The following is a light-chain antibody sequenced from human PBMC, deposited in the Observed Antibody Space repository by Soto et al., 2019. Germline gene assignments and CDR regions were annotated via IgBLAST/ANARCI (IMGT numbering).Light chain of an antibody. CDR3: QQRSNWLT. V-gene: IGKV3-11*01. J-gene: IGKJ4*01. CDR2: GAS. CDR1: QTVSSTY. Sequence: DIVLTQSPGTLSLSPGGRATLSCKASQTVSSTYLAWYQHKPGQAPRLLIYGASNRATGVPARFSGSGSGTDFTLTISSLEPEDFAIYYCQQRSNWLTFGGGTKVDIK.